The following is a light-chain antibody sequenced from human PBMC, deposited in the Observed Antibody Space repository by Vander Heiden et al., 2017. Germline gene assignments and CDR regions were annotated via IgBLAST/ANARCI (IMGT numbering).Light chain of an antibody. J-gene: IGLJ3*02. CDR1: RSNIGSNP. CDR3: AAWDDSLNGPV. Sequence: QSVLTQPPSAAGPPEQRVTISCSGRRSNIGSNPVTWYQQRPGPAPKLLIYSNNQRPSGVPDRFSGSKSGTSASLAISGLQAEDEADYYCAAWDDSLNGPVFGGGTKLTVL. V-gene: IGLV1-44*01. CDR2: SNN.